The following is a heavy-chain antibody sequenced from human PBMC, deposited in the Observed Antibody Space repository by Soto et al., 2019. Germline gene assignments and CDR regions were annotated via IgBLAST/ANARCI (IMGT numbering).Heavy chain of an antibody. V-gene: IGHV4-39*01. J-gene: IGHJ4*02. CDR2: IYYSGRT. CDR1: GASITSTTYF. Sequence: SETLSLTCTLSGASITSTTYFWAWIRQPPGKGLEWVGSIYYSGRTYYNPSLRSRVTISVDRSKNQFSLTMSSVTATDTAVYYCAKNLPRTGRFDYWGQGTSVTVSS. CDR3: AKNLPRTGRFDY.